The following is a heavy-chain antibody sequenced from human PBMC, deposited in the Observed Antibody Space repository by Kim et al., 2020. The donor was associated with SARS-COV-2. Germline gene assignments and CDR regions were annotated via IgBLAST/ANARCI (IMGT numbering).Heavy chain of an antibody. Sequence: SETLSLTCTVSGGSISSSSYYWGWIRQPPGKGLEWLGSIYYSGSTYYNPSLKSRVTISVDTSKNQFSLKLSSVTAADTAVYYCAREQVYCSSTSCYLYYYYGMDVWGQGATVAVSS. CDR3: AREQVYCSSTSCYLYYYYGMDV. V-gene: IGHV4-39*07. CDR2: IYYSGST. D-gene: IGHD2-2*01. J-gene: IGHJ6*02. CDR1: GGSISSSSYY.